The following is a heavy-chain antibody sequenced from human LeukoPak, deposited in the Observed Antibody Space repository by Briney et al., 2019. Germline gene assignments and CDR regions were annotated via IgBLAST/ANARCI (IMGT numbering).Heavy chain of an antibody. CDR1: GGSISAYY. CDR3: AREAAVGTGGFDY. CDR2: IYNSGSA. J-gene: IGHJ4*02. V-gene: IGHV4-59*01. Sequence: SETLSLTCTVSGGSISAYYWSWIRQPPGKGLEWIGYIYNSGSANYNPSLQSRVTILIDTSKKQFSLKASSVTAADTAVYYCAREAAVGTGGFDYWGQGTLVTVSS. D-gene: IGHD6-13*01.